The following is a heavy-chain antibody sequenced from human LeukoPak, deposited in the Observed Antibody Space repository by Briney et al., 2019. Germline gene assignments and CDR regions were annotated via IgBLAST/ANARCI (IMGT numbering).Heavy chain of an antibody. CDR1: GFTLSSYA. D-gene: IGHD6-13*01. CDR2: ISYDGSNK. Sequence: GGSLRLSCAASGFTLSSYAMHWVRQAPGKGLEWVAVISYDGSNKYYADSVKGRFTISRDNSKNTLYLQMNSLRAEDTAVYYCARDMGIAAAGTLDYWGQGTLVTVSS. J-gene: IGHJ4*02. V-gene: IGHV3-30-3*01. CDR3: ARDMGIAAAGTLDY.